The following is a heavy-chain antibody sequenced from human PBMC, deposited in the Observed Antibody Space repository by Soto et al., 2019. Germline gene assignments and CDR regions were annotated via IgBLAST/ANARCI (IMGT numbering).Heavy chain of an antibody. CDR1: GFTMSTYS. D-gene: IGHD5-18*01. CDR2: VYYRGRS. CDR3: ARIPVDTAMIYWFDP. J-gene: IGHJ5*02. Sequence: LSCAASGFTMSTYSVTWVRQAPGKGLEWIGSVYYRGRSYSKSSVKSRITISVDTSKNQFSLKVSSVTAADTAVYYCARIPVDTAMIYWFDPWGQGTLVTVSS. V-gene: IGHV4-59*01.